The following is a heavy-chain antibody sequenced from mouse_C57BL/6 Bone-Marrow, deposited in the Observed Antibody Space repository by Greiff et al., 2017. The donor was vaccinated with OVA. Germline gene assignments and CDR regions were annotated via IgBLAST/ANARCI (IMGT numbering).Heavy chain of an antibody. J-gene: IGHJ3*01. Sequence: VQLKQSGPELVKPGASVKMSCKASGYTFTDYNMHWVKQSHGKSLEWIGYINPNNGGTSYNQKFKGKATLTVNKSSSTAYMELRSLTSEDSAVYYCARDYGSPWFAYWGQGTLVTVSA. CDR1: GYTFTDYN. D-gene: IGHD1-1*01. V-gene: IGHV1-22*01. CDR3: ARDYGSPWFAY. CDR2: INPNNGGT.